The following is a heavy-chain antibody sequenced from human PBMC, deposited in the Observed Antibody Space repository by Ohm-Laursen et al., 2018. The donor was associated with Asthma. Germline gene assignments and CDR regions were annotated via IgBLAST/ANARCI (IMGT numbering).Heavy chain of an antibody. CDR1: GYTFSSYG. CDR2: IGAYNGDT. CDR3: TRDIGYGDDTFGY. Sequence: SVKVSCKSSGYTFSSYGISWVRQAPGQGLEWMGWIGAYNGDTNYAQRLQGRITLTTDTFTSTAYMELRSLRSDDTAVYYCTRDIGYGDDTFGYWGQGTLVTVSS. J-gene: IGHJ4*02. D-gene: IGHD4-17*01. V-gene: IGHV1-18*01.